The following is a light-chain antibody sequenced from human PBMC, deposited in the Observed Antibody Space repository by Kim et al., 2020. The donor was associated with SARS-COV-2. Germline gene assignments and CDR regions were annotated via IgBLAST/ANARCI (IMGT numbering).Light chain of an antibody. CDR2: GAS. CDR3: QQYNNWPPAYT. V-gene: IGKV3-15*01. J-gene: IGKJ2*01. CDR1: QSVSSN. Sequence: EIVMTQSPATLSVSPGERATLSCRASQSVSSNLAWYQQKPGQAPRLLIYGASTRATGFPARFSGSGSGTEFTLTISSLQSEDFAVYYCQQYNNWPPAYTFGQGTKLEI.